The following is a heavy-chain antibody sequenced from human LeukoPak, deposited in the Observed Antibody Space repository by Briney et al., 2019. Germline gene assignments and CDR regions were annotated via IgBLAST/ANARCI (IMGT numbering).Heavy chain of an antibody. V-gene: IGHV4-34*01. CDR3: ARAAYYYDSSGYYHYRYYYYGMDV. Sequence: KSSETLSLTCAVYGGSFSGYYWSWIRQPPGKGLEWIGEINHSGSTNYNPSLKSRVTISVDTSKNQFSLKLSSVTAADTALYYCARAAYYYDSSGYYHYRYYYYGMDVWGQGTTVTVSS. CDR1: GGSFSGYY. D-gene: IGHD3-22*01. CDR2: INHSGST. J-gene: IGHJ6*02.